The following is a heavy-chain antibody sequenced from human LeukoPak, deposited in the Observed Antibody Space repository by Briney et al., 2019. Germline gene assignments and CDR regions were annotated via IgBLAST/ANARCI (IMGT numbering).Heavy chain of an antibody. CDR3: ARWDYDFWSGRADF. V-gene: IGHV3-74*01. J-gene: IGHJ4*02. D-gene: IGHD3-3*01. CDR2: TSDDGRST. CDR1: GFTFSSYW. Sequence: GGSLRLSCAASGFTFSSYWIHWVRQAPGKGRVWVSRTSDDGRSTNYADSVKGRFTISRDNAKNTLYLQMNNLRVEDTAVYYCARWDYDFWSGRADFWGRGTLVTAPS.